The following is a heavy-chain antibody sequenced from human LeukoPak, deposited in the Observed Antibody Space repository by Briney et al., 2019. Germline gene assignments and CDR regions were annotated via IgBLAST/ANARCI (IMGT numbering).Heavy chain of an antibody. D-gene: IGHD5-12*01. CDR2: ISGSGGST. CDR1: GFTFSSYA. J-gene: IGHJ4*02. CDR3: AKDEYSGYGSFDY. V-gene: IGHV3-23*01. Sequence: AGGSLRLSCAASGFTFSSYAMSWVRQAPGKGLEWVSAISGSGGSTYYADSVKGRFTISRDNSKDTLYLQMNSLRAEDTAVYYCAKDEYSGYGSFDYWGQGTLVTVSS.